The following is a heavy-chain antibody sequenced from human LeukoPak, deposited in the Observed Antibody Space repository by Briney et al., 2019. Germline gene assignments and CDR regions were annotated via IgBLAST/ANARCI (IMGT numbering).Heavy chain of an antibody. D-gene: IGHD3-16*01. V-gene: IGHV4-31*03. CDR1: GGSISSGGYY. Sequence: SETLSLTCTVSGGSISSGGYYWSWIRQHPGTGLEWIGYIYYSGGTYYNPSLKSRVTISVDTSKNQFSLKLSSVTAADTAVYYCARAPHYFLFDPWGQGTLVTVSS. J-gene: IGHJ5*02. CDR3: ARAPHYFLFDP. CDR2: IYYSGGT.